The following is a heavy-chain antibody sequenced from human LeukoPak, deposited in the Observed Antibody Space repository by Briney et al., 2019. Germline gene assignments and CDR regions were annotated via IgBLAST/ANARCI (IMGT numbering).Heavy chain of an antibody. D-gene: IGHD1-1*01. V-gene: IGHV4-59*01. J-gene: IGHJ6*03. CDR2: VFDSGST. Sequence: SETLSLTCSVSGASFSTNYWSWIRQPPGRGLEWIGYVFDSGSTNYNPSLKSRVTISVDTSTKQFSLRLSSVAAADTAVYYCARLYQQSKWKYYYYYMDVWGKGTAVTVSS. CDR3: ARLYQQSKWKYYYYYMDV. CDR1: GASFSTNY.